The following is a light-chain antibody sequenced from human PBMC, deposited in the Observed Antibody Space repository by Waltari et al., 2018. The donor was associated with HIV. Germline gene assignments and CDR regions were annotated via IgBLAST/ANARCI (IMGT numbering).Light chain of an antibody. CDR3: CSYIGTSYAVI. CDR2: DVN. V-gene: IGLV2-11*01. CDR1: SSDFGGFTS. J-gene: IGLJ2*01. Sequence: QSVLTQPRSVSGSPGQSVTISCTGTSSDFGGFTSVSWYQQQHPGKAPKVIIFDVNQLPSGVPDRFSCSKAGNTASLTISGLQTEDEADYYCCSYIGTSYAVIFGGGTKLTVL.